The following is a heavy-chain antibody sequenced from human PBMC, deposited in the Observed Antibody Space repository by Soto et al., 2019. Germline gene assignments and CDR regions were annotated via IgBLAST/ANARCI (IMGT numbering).Heavy chain of an antibody. V-gene: IGHV3-23*01. Sequence: GGSLRLSCAASGFTFSNYAMSWVRQAPGKGLEWVSSITGSGDRTYYADSVKGRFTISRDNSKNTLYLQMSSLRVEDTAVYYCARDQSYLSFWGLGTLVTVSS. D-gene: IGHD3-10*01. CDR3: ARDQSYLSF. CDR2: ITGSGDRT. CDR1: GFTFSNYA. J-gene: IGHJ4*02.